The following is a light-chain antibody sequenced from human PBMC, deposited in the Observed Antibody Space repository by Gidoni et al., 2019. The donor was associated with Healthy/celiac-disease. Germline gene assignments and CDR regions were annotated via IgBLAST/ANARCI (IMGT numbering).Light chain of an antibody. CDR2: DDS. CDR3: SSYKNSSISRV. CDR1: SSDIGRYNY. J-gene: IGLJ2*01. V-gene: IGLV2-14*01. Sequence: QSALTQPASVSVSPGQSITISCTGTSSDIGRYNYVSWYQQHPGKAPKLMIYDDSNRPSGVSNRLSGSKSGNTASLTISGLQAEDEADYYCSSYKNSSISRVFGGGTKLTV.